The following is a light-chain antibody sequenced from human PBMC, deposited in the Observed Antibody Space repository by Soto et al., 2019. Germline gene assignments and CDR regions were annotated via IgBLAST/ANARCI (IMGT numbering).Light chain of an antibody. CDR3: QAWDSSTAVV. CDR2: QDS. J-gene: IGLJ2*01. V-gene: IGLV3-1*01. CDR1: KLGDKY. Sequence: SYELTQPPSVSVSPGQTASITCSGDKLGDKYACWYQQKPGQSPVLVIYQDSKRPSGIPERFSGSNSGNTATLTISGTQAXXXXXXXCQAWDSSTAVVFGGGTKLT.